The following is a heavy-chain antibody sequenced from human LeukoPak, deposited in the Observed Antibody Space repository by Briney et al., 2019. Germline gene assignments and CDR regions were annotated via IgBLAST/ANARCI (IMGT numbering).Heavy chain of an antibody. CDR3: ARGRNYHSNYGGHWFDP. CDR1: GGSISSGGYY. V-gene: IGHV4-31*03. D-gene: IGHD4-11*01. J-gene: IGHJ5*02. CDR2: IYYSGST. Sequence: PSETLSLTCTVSGGSISSGGYYWSWIRQHPGKGLEWIGYIYYSGSTYYNPSLKSRVTISVDTSKNQFSLKLSSVTAADTAVYYCARGRNYHSNYGGHWFDPWGQGTLVTVSS.